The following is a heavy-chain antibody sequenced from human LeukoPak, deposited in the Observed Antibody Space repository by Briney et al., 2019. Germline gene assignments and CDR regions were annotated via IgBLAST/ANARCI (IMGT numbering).Heavy chain of an antibody. Sequence: GGSLRLSCAASGFVFSEYYMTWVRQAPGKGLQWVAYISRSGETIYYADSVKGRFTISRDNAKNSLYLQMNSLRAEDTAVYYCTSYYYDDNYFYYMDVWGTGTTVTVSS. CDR1: GFVFSEYY. J-gene: IGHJ6*03. V-gene: IGHV3-11*04. CDR3: TSYYYDDNYFYYMDV. D-gene: IGHD3-22*01. CDR2: ISRSGETI.